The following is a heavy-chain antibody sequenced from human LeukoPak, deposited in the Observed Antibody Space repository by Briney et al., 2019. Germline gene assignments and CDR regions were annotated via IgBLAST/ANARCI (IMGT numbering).Heavy chain of an antibody. CDR2: IYTSGST. CDR3: ARVFGDAYHISYWYFDL. CDR1: GGSISSGSYY. Sequence: SETLSLTCTVSGGSISSGSYYWSWIRQPAGKGLEWIGRIYTSGSTNYNPSLKSRVTISVDRSKNQFSLKLSSVTAADTAVYYCARVFGDAYHISYWYFDLWGRGTLVTVSS. D-gene: IGHD3-16*01. J-gene: IGHJ2*01. V-gene: IGHV4-61*02.